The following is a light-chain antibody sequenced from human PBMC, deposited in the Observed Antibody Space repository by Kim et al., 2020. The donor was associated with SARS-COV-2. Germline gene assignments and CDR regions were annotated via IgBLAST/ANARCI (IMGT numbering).Light chain of an antibody. CDR3: QQYGSSPLT. J-gene: IGKJ4*01. Sequence: ETVLTQSPATLSLSPGERATLSCRASQSISTSYLAWFQQKPGQAPRLLMYGTSGRATGIPDRFSGSGSETDFTLTISRLEPEDFAVYYCQQYGSSPLTFGGGTKVDIK. CDR2: GTS. V-gene: IGKV3-20*01. CDR1: QSISTSY.